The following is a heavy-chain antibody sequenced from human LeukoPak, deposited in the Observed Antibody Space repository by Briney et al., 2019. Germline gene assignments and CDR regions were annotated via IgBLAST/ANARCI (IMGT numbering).Heavy chain of an antibody. Sequence: SGPTLVNPTETLTLTCTVSGFLLSNARMGVSWIRQPPGKALEWLAHIFSNDEKSYSTSLKSRLTISKDTSKSQVVLTMTNMDPVDTATYYCARMSGYYDTSGYYYVFDYWGQGTLVTVSS. J-gene: IGHJ4*02. D-gene: IGHD3-22*01. CDR1: GFLLSNARMG. CDR3: ARMSGYYDTSGYYYVFDY. V-gene: IGHV2-26*01. CDR2: IFSNDEK.